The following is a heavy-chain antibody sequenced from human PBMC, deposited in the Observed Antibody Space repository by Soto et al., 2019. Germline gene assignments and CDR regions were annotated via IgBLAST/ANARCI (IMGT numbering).Heavy chain of an antibody. Sequence: QVQLQESGPGLVKPSETLSLTCTVSGGSISSYYWSWIRQPPGKGLEWIGYIYYSGSTNYNPSLTSRVTISVDTSKNQFSLKLSSVTAADTAVYYCARDDRGMDVGGQGTTVTVSS. J-gene: IGHJ6*02. CDR2: IYYSGST. CDR3: ARDDRGMDV. V-gene: IGHV4-59*01. CDR1: GGSISSYY.